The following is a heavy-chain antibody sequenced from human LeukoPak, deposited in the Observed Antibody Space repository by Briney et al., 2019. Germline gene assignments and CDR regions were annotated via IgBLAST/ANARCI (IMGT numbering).Heavy chain of an antibody. CDR3: VLYNWFDP. Sequence: GGSLRLSCAASGFTFRSYEVKWVRQAPGKGLEWVSYISSSGSTIYYADSVKGRFTISRDNAKNSLYLQMNSLRAEDTAIYYCVLYNWFDPWGQGTLVTVSS. CDR2: ISSSGSTI. CDR1: GFTFRSYE. V-gene: IGHV3-48*03. J-gene: IGHJ5*02.